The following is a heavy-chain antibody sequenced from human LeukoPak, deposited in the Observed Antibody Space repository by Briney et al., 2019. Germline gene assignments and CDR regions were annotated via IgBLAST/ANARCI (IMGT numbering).Heavy chain of an antibody. Sequence: RRASVKVSCKASGYAFTSYYMHWVRQAPGQGLEWMGIINPSGGSTSYAQKFQGRVTMTRDTSTSTVYMELSSLRSEGTAVYYCARHMTIVVTSLDYWGQGTMVTVSS. CDR2: INPSGGST. CDR1: GYAFTSYY. D-gene: IGHD4-23*01. V-gene: IGHV1-46*01. CDR3: ARHMTIVVTSLDY. J-gene: IGHJ4*02.